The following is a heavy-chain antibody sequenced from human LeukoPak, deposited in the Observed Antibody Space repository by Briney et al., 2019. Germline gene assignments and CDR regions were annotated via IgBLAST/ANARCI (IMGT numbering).Heavy chain of an antibody. V-gene: IGHV4-38-2*02. J-gene: IGHJ4*02. CDR1: GYSISSGYY. Sequence: SETLSLTCTVSGYSISSGYYWGWIRQPPGKGLEWIGSIYHSGSTYYNPSLKSRVTISVDTSKNQFSLKLSSVTAADTAVYYCARDYGGNSYDYWGQGTLATVSS. D-gene: IGHD4-23*01. CDR3: ARDYGGNSYDY. CDR2: IYHSGST.